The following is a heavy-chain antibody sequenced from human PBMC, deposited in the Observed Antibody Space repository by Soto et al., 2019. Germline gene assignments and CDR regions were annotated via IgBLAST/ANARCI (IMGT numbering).Heavy chain of an antibody. CDR2: VNPNSGDT. V-gene: IGHV1-8*01. D-gene: IGHD2-21*02. CDR3: ARVSFLAPVTGVEICDF. J-gene: IGHJ3*01. CDR1: GYSFTSYD. Sequence: QVQLVQSGAEVKKPGASVKVSCKASGYSFTSYDMNWVRQAPGQGLEWMGWVNPNSGDTDYAQKFQDRVTMPTDTSIRTADMELSRLRSEDTAVYYCARVSFLAPVTGVEICDFWGQGTMVTVSS.